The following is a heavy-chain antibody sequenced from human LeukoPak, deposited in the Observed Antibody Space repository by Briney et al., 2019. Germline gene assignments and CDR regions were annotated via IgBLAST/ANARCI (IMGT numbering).Heavy chain of an antibody. J-gene: IGHJ6*04. V-gene: IGHV1-24*01. CDR1: GYTLTELC. D-gene: IGHD3-3*01. CDR3: AKDLPTSYDFWSGAGGV. CDR2: FDPEDGET. Sequence: ASVKVSCKVSGYTLTELCMHWVRQAPGKGLEWMGGFDPEDGETIYAQKFQGRVTMTEDTSTDTAYMELGSLRSEDTAVYYCAKDLPTSYDFWSGAGGVWGKGTTVTVSS.